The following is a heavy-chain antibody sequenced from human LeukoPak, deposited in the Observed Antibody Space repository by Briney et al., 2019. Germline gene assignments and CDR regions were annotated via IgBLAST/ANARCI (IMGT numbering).Heavy chain of an antibody. J-gene: IGHJ6*02. CDR2: IYTSGST. D-gene: IGHD5-18*01. V-gene: IGHV4-4*07. CDR1: GGSISSYY. Sequence: SETLSLTCTVSGGSISSYYRSWIRQPAGKGLDWIGRIYTSGSTNYNPSLKSRVTMSVDTSKNQFSLKLSSVTAAATAVYYCARDRVMAYSYGYGYYYYGMDVWGQGTTVTVSS. CDR3: ARDRVMAYSYGYGYYYYGMDV.